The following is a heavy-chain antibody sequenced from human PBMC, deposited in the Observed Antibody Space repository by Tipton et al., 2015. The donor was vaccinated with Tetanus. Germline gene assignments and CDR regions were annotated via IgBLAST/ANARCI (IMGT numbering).Heavy chain of an antibody. Sequence: TLSLTCTVSGDSMTRYYWSWIRQPPGKGLEWISYIFASGSTNYNPALKSRVTISMDTSKNQISLNLTSATAADTAVYFCARRSYCSSTRCFDAFDLWGPGTRVTVSA. CDR2: IFASGST. V-gene: IGHV4-4*08. CDR1: GDSMTRYY. CDR3: ARRSYCSSTRCFDAFDL. J-gene: IGHJ3*01. D-gene: IGHD2-2*01.